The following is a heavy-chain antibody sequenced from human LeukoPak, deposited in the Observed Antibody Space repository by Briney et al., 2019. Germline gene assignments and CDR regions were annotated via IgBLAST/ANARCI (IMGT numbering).Heavy chain of an antibody. CDR1: GGSISSHY. J-gene: IGHJ5*01. Sequence: SETLSLTCTVSGGSISSHYWSWIRQPPGKGLEWIGYIHYSGSTNYNPSLKSRVTITPDTSKNQLFLKLNSVTAADTAVYYCARLVWLGESPGSWFDSWGQGTLVTVSS. V-gene: IGHV4-59*11. CDR3: ARLVWLGESPGSWFDS. D-gene: IGHD3-10*01. CDR2: IHYSGST.